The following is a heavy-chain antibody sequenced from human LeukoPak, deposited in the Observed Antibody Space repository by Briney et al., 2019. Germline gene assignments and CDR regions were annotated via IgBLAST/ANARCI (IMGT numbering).Heavy chain of an antibody. D-gene: IGHD2-2*01. V-gene: IGHV3-21*01. CDR2: ISGSSSCI. CDR1: GFAFSSYS. Sequence: GGSLRLSCAASGFAFSSYSMNWVRQAPGKGLEWVSSISGSSSCISSADSVKGRFTISRDNAKNSLYLQMNSLRAEDTVVYYCARGLYCNSISCYSGDYWGQGTLVTVSS. J-gene: IGHJ4*02. CDR3: ARGLYCNSISCYSGDY.